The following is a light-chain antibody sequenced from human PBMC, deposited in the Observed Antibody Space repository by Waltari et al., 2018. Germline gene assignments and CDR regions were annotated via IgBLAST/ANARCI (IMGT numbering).Light chain of an antibody. CDR3: QQYGSSPLT. CDR2: GAS. CDR1: QSVTSSY. Sequence: ETVLTQSPGTLSLSPGERATLSGRASQSVTSSYLAWYQRKPGQAPRPLIYGASSRATGIPDRFSGSGSGTDFTLTISRLEPEDFAVYYCQQYGSSPLTFGGGTKVEIK. V-gene: IGKV3-20*01. J-gene: IGKJ4*01.